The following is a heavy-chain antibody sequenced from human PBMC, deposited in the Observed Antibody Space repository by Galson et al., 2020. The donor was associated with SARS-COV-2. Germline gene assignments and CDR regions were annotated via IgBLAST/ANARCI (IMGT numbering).Heavy chain of an antibody. CDR3: ATDVAVGYNY. CDR2: IGTGGSPI. Sequence: GGSLRLSCAGSGFTFSDYSLSWIRQAPGKGLEWVSYIGTGGSPIYYADSVQGRFTISRDNAKNSLYLQMNSLRAEDTAVYYCATDVAVGYNYWGQGTLVTVSS. CDR1: GFTFSDYS. V-gene: IGHV3-11*01. D-gene: IGHD6-19*01. J-gene: IGHJ4*02.